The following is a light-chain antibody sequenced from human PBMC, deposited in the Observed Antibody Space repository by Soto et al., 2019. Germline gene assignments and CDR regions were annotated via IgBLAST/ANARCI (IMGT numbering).Light chain of an antibody. Sequence: QSALTQPPSASGSPGQSVTISCTGTSSDVGGYNYVSWYQQHPGKAPKLMIYEVSKRPSGVPDRFPGSKSGNTASLTVSGLQAEDEADYYCSSYAGSNAYVVFGGGTQLTVL. J-gene: IGLJ2*01. CDR2: EVS. CDR3: SSYAGSNAYVV. V-gene: IGLV2-8*01. CDR1: SSDVGGYNY.